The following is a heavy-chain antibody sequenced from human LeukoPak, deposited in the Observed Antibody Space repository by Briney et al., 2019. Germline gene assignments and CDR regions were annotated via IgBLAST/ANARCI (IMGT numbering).Heavy chain of an antibody. CDR1: GGSFSGYY. D-gene: IGHD3-22*01. Sequence: SETLSLTCAVYGGSFSGYYWSWIRQPPGKGLEWIGYIYYSGSTNYNPSLKSRVTISVDTSKNQFSLKLSSVTAADTAVYYCAREVIYYDSSGYYLDAFDIWGQGTMVTVSS. V-gene: IGHV4-59*01. CDR2: IYYSGST. CDR3: AREVIYYDSSGYYLDAFDI. J-gene: IGHJ3*02.